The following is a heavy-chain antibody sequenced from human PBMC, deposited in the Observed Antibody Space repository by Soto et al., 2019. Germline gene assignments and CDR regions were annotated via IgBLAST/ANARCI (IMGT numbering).Heavy chain of an antibody. CDR2: IDPSDSYT. V-gene: IGHV5-10-1*01. J-gene: IGHJ6*02. D-gene: IGHD2-2*01. Sequence: PGESLKISCKGSGYSFTSYWISWVRQMPGKGLEWMGRIDPSDSYTNYSPSFQGHVTISADKSISTAYLQWSSLKASDTAMYYCARLPNIVVVPAALGGDYYYYGMDVWGQGTQVTVSS. CDR3: ARLPNIVVVPAALGGDYYYYGMDV. CDR1: GYSFTSYW.